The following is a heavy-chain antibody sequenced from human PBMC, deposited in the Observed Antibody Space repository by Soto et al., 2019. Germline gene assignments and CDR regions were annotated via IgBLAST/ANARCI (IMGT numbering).Heavy chain of an antibody. V-gene: IGHV3-48*02. Sequence: EVQLVESGGGLVQPGGSLRLSCAASGFTFSSYVMNWVRQAPGKGLEWVSYISSTSSGIYYADSVKGRFTIYRDNAKNSLDLQMTSRRDEDTAVYYCARGRDAGWFDPWGQGTLVTVSS. CDR3: ARGRDAGWFDP. CDR1: GFTFSSYV. D-gene: IGHD3-10*01. CDR2: ISSTSSGI. J-gene: IGHJ5*02.